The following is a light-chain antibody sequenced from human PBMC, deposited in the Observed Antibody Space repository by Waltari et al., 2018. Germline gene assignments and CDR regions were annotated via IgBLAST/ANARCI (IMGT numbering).Light chain of an antibody. CDR1: QSVTSRY. V-gene: IGKV3-20*01. CDR3: HQYGSSPYI. Sequence: EIVLTQSPGTLSLSPGERATLSCRASQSVTSRYIAWYQQKPDQPPRLLFYGASSRATGIPDRFSGSGSGTDFTLTISRLEPEDFAVYYCHQYGSSPYIFGQGTKLEIK. J-gene: IGKJ2*01. CDR2: GAS.